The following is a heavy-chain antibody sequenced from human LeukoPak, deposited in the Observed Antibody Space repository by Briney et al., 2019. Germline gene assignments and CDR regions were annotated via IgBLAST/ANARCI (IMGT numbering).Heavy chain of an antibody. Sequence: ASVKVSCKASGYTFTSYDINWVRQATGQGLEWMRWMNPNSGNTGYAQKFQGRVTMTRNTSISTAYMELSSLRSEDTAVYYCASMKRITIFGVVISRYYYYGMDVWGQGTTVTVSS. CDR2: MNPNSGNT. CDR3: ASMKRITIFGVVISRYYYYGMDV. D-gene: IGHD3-3*01. CDR1: GYTFTSYD. V-gene: IGHV1-8*01. J-gene: IGHJ6*02.